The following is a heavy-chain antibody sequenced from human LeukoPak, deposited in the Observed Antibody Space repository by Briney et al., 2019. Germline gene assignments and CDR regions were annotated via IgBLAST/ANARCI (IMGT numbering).Heavy chain of an antibody. Sequence: GASVKVSCKASGYTFTAYYMHWVRQAPGQGLEWMGWISPSSGGTHYAQKFQGRVAMTRDTSISTVYMELSRLRSDDTAVYYCAIPYVDGGFHWGQGTLVTVSS. V-gene: IGHV1-2*02. CDR3: AIPYVDGGFH. D-gene: IGHD3-10*02. J-gene: IGHJ4*02. CDR2: ISPSSGGT. CDR1: GYTFTAYY.